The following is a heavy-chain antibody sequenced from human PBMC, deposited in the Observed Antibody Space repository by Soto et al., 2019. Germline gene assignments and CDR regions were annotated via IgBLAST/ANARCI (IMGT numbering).Heavy chain of an antibody. J-gene: IGHJ6*02. Sequence: ASVKVSCKASGGTFSSYAISWVLQAPGQGLEWMGGIIPIFGTANYAQKLQGRVTITADESTSTAYMELSSLRSEDTAVYYCARDPRCSSTSCYIRHLVYGMDVWGQGTTVTVSS. CDR1: GGTFSSYA. CDR3: ARDPRCSSTSCYIRHLVYGMDV. D-gene: IGHD2-2*02. CDR2: IIPIFGTA. V-gene: IGHV1-69*13.